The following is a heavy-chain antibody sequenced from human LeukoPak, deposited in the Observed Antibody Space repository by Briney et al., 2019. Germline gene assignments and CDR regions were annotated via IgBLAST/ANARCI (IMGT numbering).Heavy chain of an antibody. CDR1: GGSISSSNW. J-gene: IGHJ5*02. V-gene: IGHV4-4*02. Sequence: PSGTLSLTCAVSGGSISSSNWWSWVRQPPGKGLEWIGEIYHSGSTNYNPSLKSRVTISVDKSKNQFSLKLSSVTAADTAVSYCVGGGRNYYDSSGYPPTWGQGTLVTVSS. CDR3: VGGGRNYYDSSGYPPT. CDR2: IYHSGST. D-gene: IGHD3-22*01.